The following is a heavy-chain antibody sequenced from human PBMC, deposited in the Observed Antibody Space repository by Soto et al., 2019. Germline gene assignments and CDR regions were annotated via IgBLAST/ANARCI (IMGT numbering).Heavy chain of an antibody. J-gene: IGHJ6*02. Sequence: EVELLESGGGLVQPGGSLRLSCAVSGFSFSSYGMSWVRQAPEKGLEWVSAISGSGGSTYYADSVKGRITISRDNSKNTVYLQMNRLRAEDTGVYYCAKYTVVGANYGLDVWGQGTTVTVSS. D-gene: IGHD2-21*01. CDR1: GFSFSSYG. V-gene: IGHV3-23*01. CDR3: AKYTVVGANYGLDV. CDR2: ISGSGGST.